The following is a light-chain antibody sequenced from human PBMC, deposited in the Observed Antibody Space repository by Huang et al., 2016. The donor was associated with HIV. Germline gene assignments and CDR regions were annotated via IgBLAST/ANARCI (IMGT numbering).Light chain of an antibody. CDR3: MQSLQSLT. Sequence: DIVMTQSPLSLPVTPGEPASISCRSSQSLVHDNGYSYLDWYLQKPGQSPQVLIYMASVRAPGILDRFSGGGSGTNFTLEINRVDAEDVGTYYCMQSLQSLTFGGGTRLEIK. J-gene: IGKJ4*01. CDR1: QSLVHDNGYSY. CDR2: MAS. V-gene: IGKV2-28*01.